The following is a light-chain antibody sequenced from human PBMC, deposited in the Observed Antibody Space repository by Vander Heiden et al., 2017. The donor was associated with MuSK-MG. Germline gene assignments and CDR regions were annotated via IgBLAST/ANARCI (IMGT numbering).Light chain of an antibody. CDR3: CSYAGSVV. CDR2: EGS. CDR1: SSDVGSYNL. J-gene: IGLJ2*01. Sequence: QSALTPPASVSGSPGQSITLPCTGTSSDVGSYNLVSWYQQHPGKAPKLMIYEGSKRPSGVSNRFSGSKSGNTASLTISGLQAEDEADYYCCSYAGSVVFGGGTKLTVL. V-gene: IGLV2-23*01.